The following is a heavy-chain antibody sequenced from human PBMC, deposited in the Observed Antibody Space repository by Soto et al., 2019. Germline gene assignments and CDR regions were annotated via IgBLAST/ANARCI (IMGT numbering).Heavy chain of an antibody. V-gene: IGHV3-21*01. CDR1: GFTFSSYS. J-gene: IGHJ4*02. D-gene: IGHD1-26*01. Sequence: GGSLRLSCAASGFTFSSYSMNWVRQAPGKGLEWVSSISSSSSYIYYADSVKGRFTISRDNAKNSLYLQMNSLRAEDTAVYYCARAVPVGARVPTWLDYWGQGTLVTVSS. CDR2: ISSSSSYI. CDR3: ARAVPVGARVPTWLDY.